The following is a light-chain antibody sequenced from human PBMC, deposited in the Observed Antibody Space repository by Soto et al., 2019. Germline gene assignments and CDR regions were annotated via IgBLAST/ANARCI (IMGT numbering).Light chain of an antibody. CDR1: QSVSSS. V-gene: IGKV3-15*01. CDR3: QQYNNWPPIT. J-gene: IGKJ5*01. CDR2: DTS. Sequence: EIVMTQSPATLSVSPGERATLSCRASQSVSSSLAWYQQKPGQAPRLLIYDTSTRATGISDRFSGSGSGTEFPLTISSLQSEDFAVYCCQQYNNWPPITFGQGTRLEIK.